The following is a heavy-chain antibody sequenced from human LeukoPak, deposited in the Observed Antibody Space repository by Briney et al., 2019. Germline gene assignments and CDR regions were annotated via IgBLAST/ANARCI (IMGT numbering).Heavy chain of an antibody. V-gene: IGHV1-8*01. CDR2: MNPNSGNT. CDR3: ARGYPYYGGNP. Sequence: ASVKVSCKASGYTFTSYDINWVRQAAGQGLEWMGWMNPNSGNTVYAQKFQGRVTMTRSTSISTAYMELRSLRFEDTAVYYCARGYPYYGGNPWGQGTLVTVSS. CDR1: GYTFTSYD. J-gene: IGHJ5*02. D-gene: IGHD3-10*01.